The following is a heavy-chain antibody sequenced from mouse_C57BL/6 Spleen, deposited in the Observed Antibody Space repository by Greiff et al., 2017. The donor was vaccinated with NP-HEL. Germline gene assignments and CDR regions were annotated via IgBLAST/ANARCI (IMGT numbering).Heavy chain of an antibody. CDR2: IDPSASYT. D-gene: IGHD1-1*01. Sequence: QVQLQQPGAELVMPGASVKLSCKASGYTFTSYWMHWVKQRPGQGLEWIGEIDPSASYTNYNQKFKGKSTLTVAKSSSTAYMQLSSLTSEDSAVYYCARGDYYGSSPYWYFDVWGTGTTVTVSS. CDR1: GYTFTSYW. CDR3: ARGDYYGSSPYWYFDV. J-gene: IGHJ1*03. V-gene: IGHV1-69*01.